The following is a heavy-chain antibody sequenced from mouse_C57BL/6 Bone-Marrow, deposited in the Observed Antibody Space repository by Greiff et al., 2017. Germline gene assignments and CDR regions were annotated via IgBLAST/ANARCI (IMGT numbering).Heavy chain of an antibody. Sequence: VKLMESGGGLVKPGGSLKLSCAASGFTFRDYGMHWVRQAPEKGLEWVAYISSGSSTIYYADTVKGRFTISRDNAKNTLFLQMTSLRSEDTAMYYCAFYGSSPYWYFDVWGTGTTVTVSS. J-gene: IGHJ1*03. V-gene: IGHV5-17*01. CDR1: GFTFRDYG. CDR3: AFYGSSPYWYFDV. CDR2: ISSGSSTI. D-gene: IGHD1-1*01.